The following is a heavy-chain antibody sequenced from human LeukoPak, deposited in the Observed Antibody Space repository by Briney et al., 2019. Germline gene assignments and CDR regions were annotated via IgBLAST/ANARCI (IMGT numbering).Heavy chain of an antibody. Sequence: SSETLSLTCAVYGGSFSGYYWSWIRQPPGKGLEWIGEINHSGSTNYNPSLKSRVTISVDTSKNQFSLKLSSVTAADTAVYYCARGPGGSGALFDYWGQGTLVTVSS. CDR3: ARGPGGSGALFDY. CDR1: GGSFSGYY. CDR2: INHSGST. V-gene: IGHV4-34*01. D-gene: IGHD4-23*01. J-gene: IGHJ4*02.